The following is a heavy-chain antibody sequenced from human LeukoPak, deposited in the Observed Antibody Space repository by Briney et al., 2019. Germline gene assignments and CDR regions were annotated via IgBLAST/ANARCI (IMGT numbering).Heavy chain of an antibody. J-gene: IGHJ4*02. D-gene: IGHD3-10*01. CDR1: GFTFSSYG. V-gene: IGHV3-23*01. Sequence: PGGTLRLSCAASGFTFSSYGMSWVRQAPGKGLEWVSAISGSGAGTYYADSVKGRFTISRDNSKNTLYLQMNSLRAEDTAVYYCARVQGTPRWGQGTLVTVSS. CDR3: ARVQGTPR. CDR2: ISGSGAGT.